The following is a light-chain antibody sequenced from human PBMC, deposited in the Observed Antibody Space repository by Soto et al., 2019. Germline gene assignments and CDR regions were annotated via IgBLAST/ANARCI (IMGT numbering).Light chain of an antibody. CDR1: QTISSW. CDR2: GAS. CDR3: QQSYSTLFT. V-gene: IGKV1-39*01. J-gene: IGKJ2*01. Sequence: DIPMTQSPSTLSGSVGDRVTITCRASQTISSWLAWYQQKPGKAPKLLIYGASSLQSGVPSRFSGGGSGTDFTLTISSLQPEDFATYYCQQSYSTLFTFGQGTKLEIK.